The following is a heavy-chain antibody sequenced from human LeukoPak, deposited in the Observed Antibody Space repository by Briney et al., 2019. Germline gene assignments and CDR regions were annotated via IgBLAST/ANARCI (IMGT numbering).Heavy chain of an antibody. V-gene: IGHV1-69*13. Sequence: ASVKVSCKASGGTFSSYAISWVRQAPGQGLEWMGGIIPIFGTANYAQKFQGRVTITADESTSTAYMELSSLRSEDTAVYYCARVGSVVLATRGYYYYYGMDVWGQGTTVTVSS. CDR1: GGTFSSYA. J-gene: IGHJ6*02. CDR2: IIPIFGTA. CDR3: ARVGSVVLATRGYYYYYGMDV. D-gene: IGHD2-2*01.